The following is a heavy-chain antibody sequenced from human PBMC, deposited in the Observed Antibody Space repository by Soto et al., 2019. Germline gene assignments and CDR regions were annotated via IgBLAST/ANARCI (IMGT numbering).Heavy chain of an antibody. Sequence: EVQLLESGGDLVQPGGSLRLSCATSGFTFSSFAMAWFRQAPGRGLEWVSEILGSGNTYYAASMKGRITISRDNSKNTVYLQMNSLRVDDTALYYCAKARHPDGIWTFDSWGQGTLVTVSS. CDR3: AKARHPDGIWTFDS. J-gene: IGHJ4*02. V-gene: IGHV3-23*01. CDR2: ILGSGNT. D-gene: IGHD1-1*01. CDR1: GFTFSSFA.